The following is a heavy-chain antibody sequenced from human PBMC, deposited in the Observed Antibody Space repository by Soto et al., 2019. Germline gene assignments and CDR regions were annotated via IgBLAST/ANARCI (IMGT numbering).Heavy chain of an antibody. V-gene: IGHV3-72*01. Sequence: EAQLVESGGGLVQPGGSLRLSCAASGFSFSGHYMDWVRQAPGKGLEWVGRIRTKGARYTTEDAASVKGRCTISRDDSKNSLYLQMNSLKHEDTALYYCARSKDGADDYWGQGTLVTVSS. CDR3: ARSKDGADDY. D-gene: IGHD4-4*01. CDR2: IRTKGARYTT. CDR1: GFSFSGHY. J-gene: IGHJ4*02.